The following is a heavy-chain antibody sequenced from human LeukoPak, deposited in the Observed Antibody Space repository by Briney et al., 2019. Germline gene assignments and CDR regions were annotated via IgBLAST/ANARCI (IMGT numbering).Heavy chain of an antibody. CDR3: ARVEDVATENDY. D-gene: IGHD5-12*01. J-gene: IGHJ4*02. Sequence: SETLSLTCMVSGYSISSGYYWAWIRQPPGKGLEWIGCIYHSGSTYYNPSLKSRVTTSVDTSKNQFSLILRSVTAADTAVYYCARVEDVATENDYWGQGTLVTVSS. CDR1: GYSISSGYY. CDR2: IYHSGST. V-gene: IGHV4-38-2*02.